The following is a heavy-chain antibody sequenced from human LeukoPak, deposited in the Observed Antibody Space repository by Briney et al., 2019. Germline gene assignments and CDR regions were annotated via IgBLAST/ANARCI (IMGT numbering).Heavy chain of an antibody. Sequence: GASVKVSCKASGGTFSSYAISWVRQAPGQGLEWMGGIIPIFGTANYAQKFQGRVTITADKSTSTAYMELSSLRSEDTAVYYCAREGSGNPLDYWGQGTLVTVSS. V-gene: IGHV1-69*06. CDR3: AREGSGNPLDY. J-gene: IGHJ4*02. CDR2: IIPIFGTA. D-gene: IGHD4-23*01. CDR1: GGTFSSYA.